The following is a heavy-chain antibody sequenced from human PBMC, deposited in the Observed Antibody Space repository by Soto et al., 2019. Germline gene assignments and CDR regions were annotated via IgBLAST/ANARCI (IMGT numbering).Heavy chain of an antibody. D-gene: IGHD1-1*01. CDR2: ISCSGGST. J-gene: IGHJ5*02. CDR1: GFTFSSYA. V-gene: IGHV3-23*01. Sequence: PGGSLRLSCAASGFTFSSYAMSWVRQAPGKGLEWVSPISCSGGSTYYAASVKGRFTISRDNSKNTLYLKMNSLRAEDTAVYYCAKDQLEVPANWFDPWGQGTLVTVSS. CDR3: AKDQLEVPANWFDP.